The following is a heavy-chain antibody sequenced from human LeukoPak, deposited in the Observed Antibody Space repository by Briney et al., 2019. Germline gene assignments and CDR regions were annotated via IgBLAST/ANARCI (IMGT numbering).Heavy chain of an antibody. CDR3: ARDRAVPGRIDY. J-gene: IGHJ4*02. Sequence: SETLSLTCTVSGGSISSYFWTWIRQPAGKGLEWIGRVYTSGSTNYNPSLKSRVTVSVDTSKNQFSLKLSSVTAADTAVYYCARDRAVPGRIDYWGQGTLVTVSS. D-gene: IGHD6-19*01. V-gene: IGHV4-4*07. CDR2: VYTSGST. CDR1: GGSISSYF.